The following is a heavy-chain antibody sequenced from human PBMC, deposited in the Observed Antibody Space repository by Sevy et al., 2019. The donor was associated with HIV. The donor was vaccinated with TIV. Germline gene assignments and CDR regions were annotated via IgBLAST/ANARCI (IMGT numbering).Heavy chain of an antibody. CDR1: GFIFNSYP. Sequence: QLGGSLRLSCAASGFIFNSYPISWVRQAPGKGLEWVSSISASGGSIYYADSVKGRFTISRDNSKKTVDLQMNSLRAGDTAVYYCAREDSGYEYWGQGTLVTVSS. V-gene: IGHV3-23*01. J-gene: IGHJ4*02. CDR3: AREDSGYEY. D-gene: IGHD5-12*01. CDR2: ISASGGSI.